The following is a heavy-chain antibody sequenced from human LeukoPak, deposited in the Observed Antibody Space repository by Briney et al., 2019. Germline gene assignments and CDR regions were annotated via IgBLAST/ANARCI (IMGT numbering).Heavy chain of an antibody. J-gene: IGHJ4*02. CDR2: ISGSGGST. V-gene: IGHV3-23*01. CDR3: AKDGSSRWADGNLCC. CDR1: GFTFSSNA. Sequence: GGSLRLSCAASGFTFSSNAMTWVRQAPGKGLEWVSAISGSGGSTYYADSVKGRFNISRDNSKNTLNLHMNNLRAEDTAIYYCAKDGSSRWADGNLCCWGQGTLVIVSS. D-gene: IGHD6-13*01.